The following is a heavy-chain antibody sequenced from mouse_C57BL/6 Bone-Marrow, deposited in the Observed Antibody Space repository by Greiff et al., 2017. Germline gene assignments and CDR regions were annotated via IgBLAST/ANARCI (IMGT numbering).Heavy chain of an antibody. J-gene: IGHJ3*01. D-gene: IGHD2-3*01. CDR3: ARGDYDGLPWFAY. CDR2: IDPSDSYT. CDR1: GYTFTSYW. Sequence: QVQLQQPGAELVKPGASVKLSCKASGYTFTSYWMQWVKQRPGQGLEWIGEIDPSDSYTNYNQKFKGKATVTVDTSSSTAYMQLSSLTSEDSAVYYCARGDYDGLPWFAYWGQGTLVTVSA. V-gene: IGHV1-50*01.